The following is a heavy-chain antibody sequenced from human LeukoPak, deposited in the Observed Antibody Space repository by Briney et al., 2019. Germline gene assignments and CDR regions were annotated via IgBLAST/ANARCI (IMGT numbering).Heavy chain of an antibody. J-gene: IGHJ4*02. V-gene: IGHV3-53*04. CDR2: IYSGGST. CDR3: ARAPSGYYYFLDY. CDR1: GFTVSSNY. Sequence: GGSLRLSGAASGFTVSSNYMSWVRQAPGKGLEWVSVIYSGGSTYYADSVKGRFTISRHNSKNTLYLQMNSLRAEDTAVYYCARAPSGYYYFLDYWGQGTLVTVSS. D-gene: IGHD3-22*01.